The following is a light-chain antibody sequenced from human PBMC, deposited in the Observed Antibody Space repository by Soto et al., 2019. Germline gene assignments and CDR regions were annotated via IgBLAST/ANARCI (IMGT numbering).Light chain of an antibody. J-gene: IGKJ1*01. CDR3: QQSYTTPWT. CDR1: QSITSY. CDR2: AAS. Sequence: DLQMTQSPSSLSASVGDRVTITCRAGQSITSYLNWYQQKPGKAPQLLIYAASSLQSGVPSRFSGSGSGTDFTLTISSLQPEDFATYFCQQSYTTPWTFGQGTKVEVK. V-gene: IGKV1-39*01.